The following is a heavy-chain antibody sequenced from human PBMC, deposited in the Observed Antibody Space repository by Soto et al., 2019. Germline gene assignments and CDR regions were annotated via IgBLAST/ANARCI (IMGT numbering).Heavy chain of an antibody. CDR3: AGRYCTNGVCYTNYYYYIDV. J-gene: IGHJ6*03. V-gene: IGHV3-23*01. CDR1: GFTFSTYA. Sequence: GGSLRLSCAASGFTFSTYAMSWVRQAPGKGLEWVSTITTSGGNTYYADSVQGRFTISRDNSKNTLYLQMNSLRAEDTAIYYCAGRYCTNGVCYTNYYYYIDVWGKGTTVTVSS. D-gene: IGHD2-8*01. CDR2: ITTSGGNT.